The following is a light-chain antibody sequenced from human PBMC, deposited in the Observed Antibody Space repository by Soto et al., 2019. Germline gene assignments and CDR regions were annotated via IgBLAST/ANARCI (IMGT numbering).Light chain of an antibody. CDR1: SSDVGGYAY. J-gene: IGLJ1*01. Sequence: QSALTQPASVSGSPGQSITISCTGTSSDVGGYAYVSWYQQYPGKAPKLVISEVSNRPSGISHRFSGSRSGNTASLTISGLQAEDEAHYYCSSYTSSSTYVFGTGTKVTVL. CDR3: SSYTSSSTYV. CDR2: EVS. V-gene: IGLV2-14*01.